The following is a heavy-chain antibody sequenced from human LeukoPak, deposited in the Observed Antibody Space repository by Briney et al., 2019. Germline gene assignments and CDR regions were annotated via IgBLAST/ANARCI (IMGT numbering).Heavy chain of an antibody. CDR3: ARYSSRYCSGGSCPRANFDY. D-gene: IGHD2-15*01. V-gene: IGHV4-34*01. Sequence: SETLSLACAVYGGSFSGYYWSWIRQPPGKALEWIGEINHSGSTNYNPSLKSRVTISVDTSKNQFSLKLSSETAADTAVYYCARYSSRYCSGGSCPRANFDYWGQGTLVTVSS. CDR2: INHSGST. J-gene: IGHJ4*02. CDR1: GGSFSGYY.